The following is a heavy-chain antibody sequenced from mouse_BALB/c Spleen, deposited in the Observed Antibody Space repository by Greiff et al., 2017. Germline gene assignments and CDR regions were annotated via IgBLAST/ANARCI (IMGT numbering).Heavy chain of an antibody. CDR3: ARDGGNSAWFAY. J-gene: IGHJ3*01. CDR1: GYAFSSYW. V-gene: IGHV1-80*01. D-gene: IGHD2-1*01. CDR2: IYPGDGDT. Sequence: QVQLQQSGAELVRPGSSVKISCKASGYAFSSYWMNWVKQRPGQGLEWIGQIYPGDGDTNYNGKFKGKATLTADKSSSTAYMQLSSLTSEDSAVYFCARDGGNSAWFAYWGQGTLVTVSA.